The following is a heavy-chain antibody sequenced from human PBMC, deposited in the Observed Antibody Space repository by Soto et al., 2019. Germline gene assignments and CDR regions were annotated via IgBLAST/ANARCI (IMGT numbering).Heavy chain of an antibody. J-gene: IGHJ5*02. V-gene: IGHV6-1*01. CDR1: GDSVSSDNAV. Sequence: SQTLSLTCAISGDSVSSDNAVWNWIRQSPSRGLEWLGRTYYRSKWYHDYPASMKSRITISPDSSKNVFSLHLSSVTPEDTAVYYCARGTLIAVPGPWGQGTLVTVSP. CDR3: ARGTLIAVPGP. D-gene: IGHD6-19*01. CDR2: TYYRSKWYH.